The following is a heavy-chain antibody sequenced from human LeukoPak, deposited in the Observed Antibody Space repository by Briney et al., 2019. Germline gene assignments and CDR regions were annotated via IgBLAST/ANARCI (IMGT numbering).Heavy chain of an antibody. CDR1: GGTFNNYA. Sequence: SVKVSCKASGGTFNNYAISWVRQAPGQGLEWMGGIIPIFGTANYAQKFQGRVTITTYDSTSTAYMELSSLRSDDTAVYYCALADCSSTSCYGEGRPYYSYMDVWGKGTTVTVSS. J-gene: IGHJ6*03. CDR3: ALADCSSTSCYGEGRPYYSYMDV. CDR2: IIPIFGTA. D-gene: IGHD2-2*01. V-gene: IGHV1-69*05.